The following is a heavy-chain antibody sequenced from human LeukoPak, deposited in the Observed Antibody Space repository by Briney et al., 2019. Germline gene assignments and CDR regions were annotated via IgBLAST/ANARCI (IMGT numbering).Heavy chain of an antibody. CDR3: ARARNQWLVSEYFQH. V-gene: IGHV4-34*01. Sequence: PSETLSLTCAVYGGSFSGCYWSWIRQPPGKGLEWIGEINHSGSTNYNPSLKSRVTISVDTSKNQFSLKLSSVTAADTAVYYCARARNQWLVSEYFQHWGQGTLVTVSS. J-gene: IGHJ1*01. CDR1: GGSFSGCY. CDR2: INHSGST. D-gene: IGHD6-19*01.